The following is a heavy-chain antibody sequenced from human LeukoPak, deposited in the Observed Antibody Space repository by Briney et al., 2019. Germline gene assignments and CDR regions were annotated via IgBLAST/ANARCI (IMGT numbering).Heavy chain of an antibody. J-gene: IGHJ4*02. Sequence: PSETLSLTRTVSGGSISPYYWGWIRQPPGKGLEWIGYIYSSGSTVYNTPLRSRVTISLDTSKNQFSLDLSSVTAADTAVYYCAKYNWNYAYFDYWGQGTLVTVSS. CDR2: IYSSGST. D-gene: IGHD1-7*01. CDR1: GGSISPYY. CDR3: AKYNWNYAYFDY. V-gene: IGHV4-4*09.